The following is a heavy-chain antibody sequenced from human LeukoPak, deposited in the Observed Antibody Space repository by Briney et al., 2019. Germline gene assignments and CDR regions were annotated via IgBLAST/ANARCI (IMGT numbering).Heavy chain of an antibody. CDR1: GYSISSGYY. V-gene: IGHV4-38-2*02. D-gene: IGHD1-26*01. Sequence: SETLSLTCTVSGYSISSGYYWSWIRQPPGRGLEWIGEINHSGSTNYNPSLKSRVIISVDTSKNQFSLNLTSVTAADTAVYYCARGGSYPRRYFDYWGQGTLVTVSS. CDR3: ARGGSYPRRYFDY. CDR2: INHSGST. J-gene: IGHJ4*02.